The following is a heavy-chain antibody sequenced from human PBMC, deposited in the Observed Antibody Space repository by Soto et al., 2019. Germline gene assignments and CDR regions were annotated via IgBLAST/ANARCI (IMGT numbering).Heavy chain of an antibody. CDR3: DVTTGY. CDR2: VSPDSGNA. CDR1: GYTFTDYD. Sequence: QVQVVQSKAEVKKPGASVKVSCKTSGYTFTDYDINWVRQAPGQGLEWMGWVSPDSGNAGYAQQFQGRVSMTSDTSTRIGYMELTSLRAEDTAVSFCDVTTGYWGQGTMVTVSS. D-gene: IGHD3-9*01. J-gene: IGHJ4*02. V-gene: IGHV1-8*01.